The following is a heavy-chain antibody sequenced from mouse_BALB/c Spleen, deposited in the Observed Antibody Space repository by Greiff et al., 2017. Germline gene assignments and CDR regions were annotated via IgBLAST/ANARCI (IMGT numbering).Heavy chain of an antibody. CDR1: GYSFTSYY. CDR3: ARIGGYYNYYAMDY. Sequence: EVQLQQSGPELMKPGASVKISCKASGYSFTSYYMHWVKQSHGKSLEWIGYIDPFNGGTSYNQKFKGKATLTVDKSSSTAYMHLSSLLSEDSAVYYCARIGGYYNYYAMDYWGQGTSVTVSS. V-gene: IGHV1S135*01. CDR2: IDPFNGGT. J-gene: IGHJ4*01. D-gene: IGHD2-3*01.